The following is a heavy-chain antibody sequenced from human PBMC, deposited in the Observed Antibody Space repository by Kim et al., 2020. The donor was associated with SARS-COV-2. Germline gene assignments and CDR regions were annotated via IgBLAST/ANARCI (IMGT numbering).Heavy chain of an antibody. D-gene: IGHD2-15*01. CDR1: GYTFTSYY. J-gene: IGHJ4*02. V-gene: IGHV1-46*01. Sequence: ASVKVSCKASGYTFTSYYMHWVRQAPGQGLEWMGIINPSGGSTSYAQKFQGRVTMTRDTSTSTVYMELSSLRSEDTAVYYCARDVSPDLVYCSGGSCYSGYFDYWGQGTLVTVSS. CDR2: INPSGGST. CDR3: ARDVSPDLVYCSGGSCYSGYFDY.